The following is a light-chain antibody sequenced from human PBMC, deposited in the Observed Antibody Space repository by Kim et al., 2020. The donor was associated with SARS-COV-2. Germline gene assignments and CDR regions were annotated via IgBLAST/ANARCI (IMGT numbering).Light chain of an antibody. J-gene: IGLJ3*02. CDR3: ASWDDRLNGWV. V-gene: IGLV1-44*01. CDR1: SANIASNS. Sequence: GDRVANSCCGRSANIASNSVDWFQHLPGTAPKLLIHTTNQRPSGVPDRFSGFKSGTSASLAISGLQSEDEADYYCASWDDRLNGWVFGGGTKVTVL. CDR2: TTN.